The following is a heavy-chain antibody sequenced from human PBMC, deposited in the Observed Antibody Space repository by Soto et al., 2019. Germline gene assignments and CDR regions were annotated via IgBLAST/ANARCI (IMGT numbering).Heavy chain of an antibody. CDR2: INPSARPT. CDR3: AFGRPAASSWLDP. CDR1: GYTFNTYY. J-gene: IGHJ5*02. D-gene: IGHD2-2*01. Sequence: QDQLVQSGTEVKKPGDSVRVSCKAVGYTFNTYYLHWVRQAPGQGLEWMGIINPSARPTSYAQRFQGGVTMTSDTSTSTVYMELSSLTSDDTAVYYWAFGRPAASSWLDPWGQGTLVSVSS. V-gene: IGHV1-46*02.